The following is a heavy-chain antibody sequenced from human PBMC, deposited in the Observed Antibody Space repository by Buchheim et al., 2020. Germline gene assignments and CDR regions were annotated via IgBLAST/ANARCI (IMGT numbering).Heavy chain of an antibody. D-gene: IGHD4-11*01. Sequence: EVQLVDSGGGLVQPGESLRLSCAASGFSFSGYAMSWVRQAPGKGLEWVSSISGSGATTFNADSVKGRFTISRDNSKHMLYLPMNSLRAEDTAVYFCAKGSRGYTNYYFDYWGQGTL. CDR2: ISGSGATT. J-gene: IGHJ4*02. CDR1: GFSFSGYA. V-gene: IGHV3-23*04. CDR3: AKGSRGYTNYYFDY.